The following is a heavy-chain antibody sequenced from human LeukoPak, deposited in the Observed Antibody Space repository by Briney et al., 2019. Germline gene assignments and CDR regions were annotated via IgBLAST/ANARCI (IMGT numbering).Heavy chain of an antibody. J-gene: IGHJ6*02. D-gene: IGHD5-12*01. CDR1: GFTFSSYA. V-gene: IGHV3-23*01. CDR2: ISGSGGST. CDR3: AKAGYSGYEYYGMDI. Sequence: PGRSLRLSYAASGFTFSSYAMSWVRQAPGKGLEWVSAISGSGGSTYYADSVKGRFTISRDNSKNTLYLQMNSLRAEDTAVYYCAKAGYSGYEYYGMDIWGQGTTVTVSS.